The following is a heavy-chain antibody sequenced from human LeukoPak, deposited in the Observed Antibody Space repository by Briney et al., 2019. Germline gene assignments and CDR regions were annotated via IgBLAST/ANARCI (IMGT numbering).Heavy chain of an antibody. CDR3: ARSVKMELHYFDY. CDR2: IYYSGST. Sequence: SETLSLTCTVSGGSISSGDYYWSWIRQPPGKGLEWIGYIYYSGSTYYNPSLKNRFTISVDTSKNQFSLKLSSVTAADTAVYYCARSVKMELHYFDYWGQGTLVTVSS. V-gene: IGHV4-30-4*01. CDR1: GGSISSGDYY. D-gene: IGHD1-7*01. J-gene: IGHJ4*02.